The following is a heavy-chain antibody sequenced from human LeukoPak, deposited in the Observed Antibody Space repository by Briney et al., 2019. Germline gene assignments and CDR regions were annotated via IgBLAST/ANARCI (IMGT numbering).Heavy chain of an antibody. CDR1: GFTFSSYW. D-gene: IGHD3-22*01. V-gene: IGHV3-74*01. Sequence: GGSLRLSCAASGFTFSSYWMHWVRQAPGKGLVWVSRINSDESSTSYADSVKGRFTISRDNAKNTLYLQMNSLRAEDTAVYYCARGPTTTGRGDDYYYDSSGYYPYWGQGTLVTVSS. J-gene: IGHJ4*02. CDR2: INSDESST. CDR3: ARGPTTTGRGDDYYYDSSGYYPY.